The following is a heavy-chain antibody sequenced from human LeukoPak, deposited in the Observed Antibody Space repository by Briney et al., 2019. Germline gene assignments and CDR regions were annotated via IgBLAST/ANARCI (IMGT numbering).Heavy chain of an antibody. V-gene: IGHV3-49*04. CDR1: AVTFGDYA. Sequence: GRSLRLSCTASAVTFGDYAISWVRQAPGKGLEWVGFVRSQAYGGTTEYAASVKGRFSISRDDSKSIAYLQMNSLRAEDTAVYYCAKDRYGDYLRVFDHWGQGTLVTVSS. CDR2: VRSQAYGGTT. CDR3: AKDRYGDYLRVFDH. J-gene: IGHJ4*02. D-gene: IGHD4-17*01.